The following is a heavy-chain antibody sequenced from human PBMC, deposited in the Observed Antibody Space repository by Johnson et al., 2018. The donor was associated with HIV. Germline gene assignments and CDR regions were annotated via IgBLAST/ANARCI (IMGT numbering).Heavy chain of an antibody. CDR2: IYSGSTI. J-gene: IGHJ3*02. CDR3: ARDMKGQPVRSDGAFDI. Sequence: EVQVVESGGGLVQPGGSLRLSCAASGFTVSSNYMSWVRQAPGKGLEWVSVIYSGSTIYYADSVKGRFTISRDNAKNSLYLQMNSLRAEDTAVYYCARDMKGQPVRSDGAFDIWGQGTMVTVSS. V-gene: IGHV3-66*01. CDR1: GFTVSSNY. D-gene: IGHD6-6*01.